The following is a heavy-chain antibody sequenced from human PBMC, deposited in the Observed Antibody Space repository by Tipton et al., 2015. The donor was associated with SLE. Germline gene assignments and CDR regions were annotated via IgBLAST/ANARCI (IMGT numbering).Heavy chain of an antibody. V-gene: IGHV4-31*03. CDR3: ARGEIGGIAAAALGGMDV. D-gene: IGHD6-13*01. CDR1: GGSISSGGYY. Sequence: TLSLTCTVSGGSISSGGYYWSWIRQHPGKGLEWIGYVYYSGSTYYNPSLKSRVTISVDTSKNQFSLKLSSVTAADTAVYYCARGEIGGIAAAALGGMDVWGQGTTVTVSS. CDR2: VYYSGST. J-gene: IGHJ6*02.